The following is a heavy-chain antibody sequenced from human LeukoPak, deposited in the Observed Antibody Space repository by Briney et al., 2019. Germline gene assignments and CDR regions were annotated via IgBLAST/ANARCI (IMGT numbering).Heavy chain of an antibody. CDR3: AKALARIAAAGKENDY. V-gene: IGHV3-23*01. CDR1: GFTFSSYA. D-gene: IGHD6-13*01. Sequence: PGGSLRLSCAASGFTFSSYAMSWVRQAPGKGLEWVSAISGSGGSTYYADSVKGRFTISRDNSENTLYLQINSLRAEDTAVYYCAKALARIAAAGKENDYWGQGTLVTVSS. CDR2: ISGSGGST. J-gene: IGHJ4*02.